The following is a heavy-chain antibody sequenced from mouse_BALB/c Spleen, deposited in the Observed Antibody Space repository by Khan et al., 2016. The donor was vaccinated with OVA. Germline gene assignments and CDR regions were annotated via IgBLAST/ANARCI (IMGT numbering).Heavy chain of an antibody. CDR2: INPSNGRT. CDR3: ARPTMITTEFAD. J-gene: IGHJ3*01. D-gene: IGHD2-4*01. V-gene: IGHV1S81*02. CDR1: GYTFTTYW. Sequence: QVQLQQPGAELVKPGASMKLSCKASGYTFTTYWMHWVKQRPGQGLEWIGEINPSNGRTNYNEKFKRQATLIVDKSSSTAYMQLSSLTSEDSAVXYCARPTMITTEFADWGQGTLVTVSA.